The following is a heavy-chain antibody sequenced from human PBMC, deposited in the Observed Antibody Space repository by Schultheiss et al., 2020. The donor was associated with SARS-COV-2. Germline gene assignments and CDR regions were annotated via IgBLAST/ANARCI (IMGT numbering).Heavy chain of an antibody. CDR2: ISGSGGST. CDR3: ASSITIFGDAFDI. CDR1: GFTFSSYS. Sequence: GGSLRLSCAASGFTFSSYSMNWVRQAPGKGLEWVSAISGSGGSTYYADSVKGRFTISRDNAKNTLYLQMNSLRAEDTAVYYCASSITIFGDAFDIWGQGTMVTVSS. J-gene: IGHJ3*02. V-gene: IGHV3-23*01. D-gene: IGHD3-3*01.